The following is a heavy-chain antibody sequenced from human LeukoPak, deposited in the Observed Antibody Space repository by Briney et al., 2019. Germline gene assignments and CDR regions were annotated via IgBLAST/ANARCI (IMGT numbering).Heavy chain of an antibody. Sequence: GGSLRLSCAASGFTFGSYWMHWVRQAPGKGLVWVSRINSDGSSTSYADSVKGRFTISRDNAKNTLYLQMNSLRAEDTAVYYCARRGSSGYYYGYWGQGTLVTVSS. V-gene: IGHV3-74*01. CDR2: INSDGSST. CDR1: GFTFGSYW. D-gene: IGHD3-22*01. CDR3: ARRGSSGYYYGY. J-gene: IGHJ4*02.